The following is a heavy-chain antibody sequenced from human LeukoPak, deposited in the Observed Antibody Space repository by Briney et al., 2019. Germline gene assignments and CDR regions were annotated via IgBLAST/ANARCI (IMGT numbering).Heavy chain of an antibody. CDR2: ISGSGGST. CDR1: GFTFSSYA. D-gene: IGHD3-10*01. CDR3: AKVSPVWLGEFTLGLYYYYMDV. Sequence: GGSLRLSCAASGFTFSSYAMSWVRQAPGKGLEWVSAISGSGGSTYYADSVKGRFTISRDNSKNTLYLQMNSLRAEDTAVYYCAKVSPVWLGEFTLGLYYYYMDVWGKGTTVTVSS. J-gene: IGHJ6*03. V-gene: IGHV3-23*01.